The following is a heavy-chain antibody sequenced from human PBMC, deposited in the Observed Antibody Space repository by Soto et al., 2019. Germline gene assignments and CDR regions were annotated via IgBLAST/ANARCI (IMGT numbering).Heavy chain of an antibody. V-gene: IGHV3-74*01. J-gene: IGHJ6*03. CDR2: INSDGIST. Sequence: PGGSLILSCAASGSTFSSYWMHWVRQAPGKGLLWVSRINSDGISTSYADSVKGRFTISRDNAKNTLYLQMNSLRDEDTAVYYCARNLWSPFYYYMDVWGKGTTVTVSS. CDR1: GSTFSSYW. CDR3: ARNLWSPFYYYMDV. D-gene: IGHD3-10*01.